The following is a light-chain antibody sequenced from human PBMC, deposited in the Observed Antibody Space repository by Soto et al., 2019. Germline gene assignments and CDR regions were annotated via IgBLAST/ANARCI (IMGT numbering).Light chain of an antibody. Sequence: QSVLTQPASMSGSPGQSITISCTGTRSDIGTYNYLSWYQQHPGKAPRLVISDVSNRPSGVSNRFSGSKSGNTASLTIIGLQSEDEADYYCMSYTTTSSFVFGSGTKVTVL. J-gene: IGLJ1*01. CDR2: DVS. V-gene: IGLV2-14*03. CDR1: RSDIGTYNY. CDR3: MSYTTTSSFV.